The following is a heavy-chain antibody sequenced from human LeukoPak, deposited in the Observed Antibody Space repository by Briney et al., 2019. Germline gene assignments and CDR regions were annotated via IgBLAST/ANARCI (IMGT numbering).Heavy chain of an antibody. CDR2: ISWNGGPA. CDR3: ARVQQYDVFDY. D-gene: IGHD3-16*01. CDR1: GFSFSSYN. V-gene: IGHV3-20*04. Sequence: AGGSLRLSCAASGFSFSSYNMSWVRQAPGKGLEWVSGISWNGGPARYADSVKGRFNISRDDAKKSLYLEMNSLRAEDTALYYCARVQQYDVFDYWGQGTQVIVSS. J-gene: IGHJ4*02.